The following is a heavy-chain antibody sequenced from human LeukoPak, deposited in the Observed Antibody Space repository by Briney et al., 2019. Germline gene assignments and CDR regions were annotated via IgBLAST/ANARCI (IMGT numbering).Heavy chain of an antibody. CDR1: GYTFTSDY. CDR3: ARDMSIIAAAGTDYYYYYMDV. CDR2: INPSGGST. Sequence: ASVKVSCKASGYTFTSDYMHWVRQAPGQGLEWMGIINPSGGSTSYAQKFQGRVTMTRDMSTSTVYMELSSLRSEDTAVYYCARDMSIIAAAGTDYYYYYMDVWGKGTTVTVSS. V-gene: IGHV1-46*01. D-gene: IGHD6-13*01. J-gene: IGHJ6*03.